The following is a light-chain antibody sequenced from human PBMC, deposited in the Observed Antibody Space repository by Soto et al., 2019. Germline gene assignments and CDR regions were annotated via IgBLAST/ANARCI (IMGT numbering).Light chain of an antibody. CDR3: QKYNSAPLT. CDR1: QSVSNNY. J-gene: IGKJ4*01. Sequence: EIVLTHFPGTLSLSPGERATLSCRASQSVSNNYLAWYQQKPGQAPRLVIFGASNRATGIPDRFSASGSGTEFTLTISSLQPEDVATYYCQKYNSAPLTFGGGTKVEIK. CDR2: GAS. V-gene: IGKV3-20*01.